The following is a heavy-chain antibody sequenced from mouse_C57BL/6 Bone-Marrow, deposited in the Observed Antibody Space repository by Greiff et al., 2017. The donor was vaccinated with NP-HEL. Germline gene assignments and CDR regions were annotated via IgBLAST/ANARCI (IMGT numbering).Heavy chain of an antibody. D-gene: IGHD1-1*01. CDR1: GYTFTDYN. CDR3: ARCQSSAFAY. V-gene: IGHV1-18*01. CDR2: INPNNGGT. Sequence: EVQLQESGPELVKPGASVKIPCKASGYTFTDYNMDWVKQSHGKSLEWIGDINPNNGGTIYNQKFKGKATLTVDKSSSTAYMELRSLTSEDTAVYYCARCQSSAFAYWGQGTLVTVSA. J-gene: IGHJ3*01.